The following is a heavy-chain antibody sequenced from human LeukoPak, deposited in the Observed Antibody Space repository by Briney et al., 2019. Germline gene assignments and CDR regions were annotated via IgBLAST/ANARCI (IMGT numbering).Heavy chain of an antibody. CDR3: AKDPSVVAVHFDY. J-gene: IGHJ4*02. D-gene: IGHD2-15*01. Sequence: GGSLRLSCAASGFTFDDYGMSWVRQAPGKGLEWVSGINWNGGSTTYADSVKGRFTISRDNAKNSLYLQMNSLRVEDTAVYYCAKDPSVVAVHFDYWGQGTLVTVSS. CDR1: GFTFDDYG. V-gene: IGHV3-20*04. CDR2: INWNGGST.